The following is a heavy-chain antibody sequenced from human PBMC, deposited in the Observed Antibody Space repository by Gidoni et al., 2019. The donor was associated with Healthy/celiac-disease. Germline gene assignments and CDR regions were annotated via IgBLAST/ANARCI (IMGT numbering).Heavy chain of an antibody. V-gene: IGHV3-13*01. CDR2: IGTAGDT. Sequence: EVQLVESGGGLVQPGGSMRLSCAASGFTFSSYDMHWVRQATGKGLELVSAIGTAGDTYYPGSVKGRFTISRENAKNALYLQMNSLRAGDTAVYYCARVSVPFGGFNWYFDLWGRGTLVTVSS. D-gene: IGHD3-10*01. CDR3: ARVSVPFGGFNWYFDL. CDR1: GFTFSSYD. J-gene: IGHJ2*01.